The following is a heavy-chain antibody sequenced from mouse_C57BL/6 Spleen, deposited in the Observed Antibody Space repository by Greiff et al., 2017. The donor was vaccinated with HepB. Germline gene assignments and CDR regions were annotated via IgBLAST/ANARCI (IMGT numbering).Heavy chain of an antibody. D-gene: IGHD2-4*01. Sequence: QVQLQQSGAELVKPGASVKMSCKASGYTFTSYWITWVKQRPGQGLEWIGDIYPGSGSTNYNEKFKSKATLTVDTSSSTAYMQLSSLTSEDSAVYYCASYDYDGGGYAMDYWGQGTSVTVSS. CDR3: ASYDYDGGGYAMDY. V-gene: IGHV1-55*01. CDR2: IYPGSGST. J-gene: IGHJ4*01. CDR1: GYTFTSYW.